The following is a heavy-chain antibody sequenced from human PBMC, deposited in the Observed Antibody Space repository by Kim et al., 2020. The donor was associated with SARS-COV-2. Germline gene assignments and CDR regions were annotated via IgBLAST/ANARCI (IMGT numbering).Heavy chain of an antibody. CDR3: ARLLCGGSCYVDY. CDR1: GGSISSSSYY. D-gene: IGHD2-15*01. V-gene: IGHV4-39*01. Sequence: SETLSLTCTVSGGSISSSSYYWGWIRQPPGKGLEWIGSIYYSGSTYYNPSLKSRVTISVDTSKNQFSLKLSSVTTADTAVYYCARLLCGGSCYVDYWGQGTLVTVSS. J-gene: IGHJ4*02. CDR2: IYYSGST.